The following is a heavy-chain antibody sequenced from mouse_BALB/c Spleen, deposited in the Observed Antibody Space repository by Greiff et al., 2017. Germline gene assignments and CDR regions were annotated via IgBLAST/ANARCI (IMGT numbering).Heavy chain of an antibody. J-gene: IGHJ3*01. V-gene: IGHV14-3*02. CDR2: IDPANGNT. CDR1: GFNIKDTY. D-gene: IGHD3-2*01. CDR3: ARSDSSGYGY. Sequence: EVQLQQSGAELVKPGASVKLSCTASGFNIKDTYMHWVKQRPEQGLEWIGRIDPANGNTKYDPKFQGKATITADTSSNTAYLQLSSLTSGDTAVYYCARSDSSGYGYWGQGTLVTVSA.